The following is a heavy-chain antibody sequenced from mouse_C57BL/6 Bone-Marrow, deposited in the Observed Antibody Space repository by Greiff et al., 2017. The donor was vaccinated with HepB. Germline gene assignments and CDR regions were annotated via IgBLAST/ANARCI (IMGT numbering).Heavy chain of an antibody. CDR3: ARGGLTGGPRHFDY. CDR2: IDPNSGGT. Sequence: QVHVKQPGAELVKPGASVKLSCKASGYTFTSYWMHWVKQRPGRGLEWIGRIDPNSGGTKYNEKFKSKATLTVDKPSSTAYMQLSSLTSEDSAVYYCARGGLTGGPRHFDYWGQGTTLTVSS. J-gene: IGHJ2*01. V-gene: IGHV1-72*01. D-gene: IGHD4-1*01. CDR1: GYTFTSYW.